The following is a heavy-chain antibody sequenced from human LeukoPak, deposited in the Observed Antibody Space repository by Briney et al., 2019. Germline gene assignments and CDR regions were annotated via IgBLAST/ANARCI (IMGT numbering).Heavy chain of an antibody. CDR1: GGSISSHY. Sequence: SETLSLTCSVSGGSISSHYWSWIRQPPGKGLEWIGYMYYTGSTNYNPSLKSRVTISVDTSKKYFSLKLSSVTAADTAVYYCARHDWGSSFDYWGQGTLVTVSS. CDR2: MYYTGST. D-gene: IGHD7-27*01. J-gene: IGHJ4*02. CDR3: ARHDWGSSFDY. V-gene: IGHV4-59*08.